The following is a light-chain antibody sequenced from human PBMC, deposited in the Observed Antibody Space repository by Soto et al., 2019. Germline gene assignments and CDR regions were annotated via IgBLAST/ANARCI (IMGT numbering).Light chain of an antibody. CDR3: QQFSSYPLT. CDR2: DAS. Sequence: EFVLTQSPGTLSLSPGERATLSCRPSQTVRNNYLAWYQQKPGQAPKLLIYDASSRATGIPDRFSGSGSGTDFTLTISRLEPEDFAVYYCQQFSSYPLTFGGGTKVDIK. V-gene: IGKV3-20*01. CDR1: QTVRNNY. J-gene: IGKJ4*01.